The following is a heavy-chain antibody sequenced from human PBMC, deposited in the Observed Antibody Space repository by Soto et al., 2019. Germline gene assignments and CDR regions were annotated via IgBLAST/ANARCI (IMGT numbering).Heavy chain of an antibody. CDR1: GGFMNSGGFY. D-gene: IGHD3-10*01. V-gene: IGHV4-61*08. CDR3: ARHNYGSGSTYFDY. J-gene: IGHJ4*02. Sequence: SETLALTFTVSGGFMNSGGFYWSWVRQPPAKGLAWIGYIYYSGSTNYNPSLKSRVTISVDTSKNQFSLKLNSMTAADTAVYYCARHNYGSGSTYFDYWGQGILVTVSS. CDR2: IYYSGST.